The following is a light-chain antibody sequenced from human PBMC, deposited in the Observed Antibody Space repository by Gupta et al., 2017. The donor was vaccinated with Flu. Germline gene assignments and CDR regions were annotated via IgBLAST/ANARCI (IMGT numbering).Light chain of an antibody. J-gene: IGKJ3*01. CDR3: QQYGSSLFT. V-gene: IGKV3-20*01. CDR1: QSVSSSY. Sequence: EIVLTQSPGTLSLSPGERATLSCRASQSVSSSYLAWYQQKPGQAPRLLIYGASSRATGIPDRFSGSGSGTDFTLTISRLEPEDFAVYYYQQYGSSLFTFGHGTKVDIK. CDR2: GAS.